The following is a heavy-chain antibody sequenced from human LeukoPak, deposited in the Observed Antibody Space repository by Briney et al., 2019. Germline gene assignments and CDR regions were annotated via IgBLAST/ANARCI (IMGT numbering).Heavy chain of an antibody. CDR1: GGSIRSSYYY. CDR3: ARGYYYDSSGYYEDI. V-gene: IGHV4-31*03. D-gene: IGHD3-22*01. CDR2: IYYSGST. Sequence: SETLSLTCTVSGGSIRSSYYYWGWIRQPPGKGLEWIGYIYYSGSTYYNPSLKSRVTISVDTSKNQFSLKLSSVTAADTAVYYCARGYYYDSSGYYEDIWGQGTMVTVSS. J-gene: IGHJ3*02.